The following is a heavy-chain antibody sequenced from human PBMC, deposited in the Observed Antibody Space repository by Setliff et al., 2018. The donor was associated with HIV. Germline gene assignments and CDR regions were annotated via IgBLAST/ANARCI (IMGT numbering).Heavy chain of an antibody. CDR1: GYSIRSGYY. CDR2: IYYSGST. CDR3: ARESQQYYDILTGFNYYYGMDV. J-gene: IGHJ6*02. D-gene: IGHD3-9*01. Sequence: KPSETLSLTCAVSGYSIRSGYYWGWIRQSPGKGLEWIGYIYYSGSTNYNPSLRSRVTISVDTSKNQVSLRLTSVTSADTALYYCARESQQYYDILTGFNYYYGMDVWGRGITVTVSS. V-gene: IGHV4-38-2*01.